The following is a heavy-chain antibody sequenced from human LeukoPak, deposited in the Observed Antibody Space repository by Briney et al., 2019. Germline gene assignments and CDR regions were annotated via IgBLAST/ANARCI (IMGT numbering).Heavy chain of an antibody. V-gene: IGHV1-69*04. D-gene: IGHD3-10*01. J-gene: IGHJ4*02. Sequence: GASVKVSCKASGYTFTSYAMNWVRQAPGQGLEWMGRNIPILGIANYAQKFQGRVTITADKSTSTAYMELSSLRSEDTAVYYCARAVLLWFGEFFDYWGQGTLVTVSS. CDR1: GYTFTSYA. CDR3: ARAVLLWFGEFFDY. CDR2: NIPILGIA.